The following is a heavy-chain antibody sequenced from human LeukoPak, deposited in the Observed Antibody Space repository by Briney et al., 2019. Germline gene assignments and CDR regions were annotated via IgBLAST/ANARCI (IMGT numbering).Heavy chain of an antibody. J-gene: IGHJ4*02. CDR1: GFTFSSYS. CDR3: ARDRGVIFGVVIIGYFDY. Sequence: GGSLRLSCAASGFTFSSYSMNWVSQAPGKRLEWVSSISSSSSYIYYADSVKGRFTISRDNAKNSLYLQMNSLRAEDTAVYYCARDRGVIFGVVIIGYFDYWGQGTLVTVSS. V-gene: IGHV3-21*01. CDR2: ISSSSSYI. D-gene: IGHD3-3*01.